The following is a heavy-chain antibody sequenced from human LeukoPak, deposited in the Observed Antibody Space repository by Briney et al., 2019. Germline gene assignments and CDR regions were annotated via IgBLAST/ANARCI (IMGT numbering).Heavy chain of an antibody. V-gene: IGHV3-23*01. CDR1: GFTFSNYA. J-gene: IGHJ4*02. CDR3: AKGDYSFDY. CDR2: ITGSGDNT. Sequence: GGSLGLSCAASGFTFSNYAMSWVRQAPGKGLEWVSAITGSGDNTYYADSVKGRFTISRDNSKNTLYLQMNSLRAEDTAVYYCAKGDYSFDYWGQGTLVTVSS.